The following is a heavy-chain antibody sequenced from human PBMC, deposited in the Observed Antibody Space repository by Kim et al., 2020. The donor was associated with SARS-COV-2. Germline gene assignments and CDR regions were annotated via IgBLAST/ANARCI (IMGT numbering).Heavy chain of an antibody. CDR2: I. V-gene: IGHV3-48*02. CDR3: ARDAHGLDV. Sequence: IYYADSLRGRFTESRDREKNSMYLRMSSLRDGDTAVYYCARDAHGLDVWGQGTTVTVSS. J-gene: IGHJ6*02.